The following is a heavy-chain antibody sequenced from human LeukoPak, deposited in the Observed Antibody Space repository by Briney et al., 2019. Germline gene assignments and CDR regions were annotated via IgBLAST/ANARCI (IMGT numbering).Heavy chain of an antibody. CDR3: AKDTNGSYGPLCHDY. CDR1: GFTFSSYA. J-gene: IGHJ4*02. D-gene: IGHD1-26*01. CDR2: ISGSGGST. Sequence: GGSLRLSCAASGFTFSSYAMSWVRQAPGKGLEWVSAISGSGGSTYYADSVKGRFTISRDNSKNTLYLQMNSLRAEDTAVYYCAKDTNGSYGPLCHDYWGQGTLVTVSS. V-gene: IGHV3-23*01.